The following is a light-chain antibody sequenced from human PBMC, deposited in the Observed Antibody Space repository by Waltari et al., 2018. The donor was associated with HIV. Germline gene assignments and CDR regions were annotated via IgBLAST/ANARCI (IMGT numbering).Light chain of an antibody. CDR1: KLGDKY. J-gene: IGLJ2*01. Sequence: SYELTQPPSVSVSPGQTASITCSGDKLGDKYACWYQQKPGQSPVLVIYQDRKRPSGSPARFPGSNSGNTATLTISGTQAMDEADYYCQAWDSSTVVFGGGTKLTVL. CDR3: QAWDSSTVV. CDR2: QDR. V-gene: IGLV3-1*01.